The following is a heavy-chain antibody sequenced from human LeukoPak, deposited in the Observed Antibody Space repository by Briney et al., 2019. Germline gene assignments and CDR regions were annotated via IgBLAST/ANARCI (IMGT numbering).Heavy chain of an antibody. J-gene: IGHJ4*02. CDR2: IYHSGST. D-gene: IGHD1-26*01. V-gene: IGHV4-30-2*01. CDR1: GGSISSGGYY. CDR3: ARDGLVGAIRG. Sequence: SQTLSLTCTVSGGSISSGGYYWSWIRQPPGKGLEWIGYIYHSGSTYYNPSLKSRVTISVDRSKNQFSLKLSSVTAADTAVYYCARDGLVGAIRGWGQGTLVTVSS.